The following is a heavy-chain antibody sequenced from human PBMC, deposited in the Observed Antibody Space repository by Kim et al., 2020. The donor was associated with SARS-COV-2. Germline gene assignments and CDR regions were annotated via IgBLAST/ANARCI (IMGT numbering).Heavy chain of an antibody. CDR1: GFTFSSYW. J-gene: IGHJ4*02. V-gene: IGHV3-74*01. CDR3: ARASSHCGGDCYFFDY. Sequence: GGSLRLSCAASGFTFSSYWMHWVRQAPGKGLVWVSRINSDGSSTSYADSVKGRFTISRDNAKNTLYLQMNSLRAEDTAVYYCARASSHCGGDCYFFDYSGQGTLVTVSS. CDR2: INSDGSST. D-gene: IGHD2-21*02.